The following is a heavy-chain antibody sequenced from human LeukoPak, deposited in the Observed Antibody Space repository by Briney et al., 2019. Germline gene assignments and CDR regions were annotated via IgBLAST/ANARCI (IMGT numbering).Heavy chain of an antibody. V-gene: IGHV4-39*07. J-gene: IGHJ5*02. Sequence: SETLSLTCTVSGGSISSSSYYWGWIRQPPGKGLEWIGSIYYSGSTYYNPSLKSRVSISVDRSKNQLSLRLTSVTAADTAVYYCARSWHGSGTLDWFDPWGQGTLVTVSS. D-gene: IGHD3-10*01. CDR3: ARSWHGSGTLDWFDP. CDR2: IYYSGST. CDR1: GGSISSSSYY.